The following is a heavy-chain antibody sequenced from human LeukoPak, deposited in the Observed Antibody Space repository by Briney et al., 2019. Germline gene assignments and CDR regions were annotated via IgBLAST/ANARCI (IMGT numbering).Heavy chain of an antibody. Sequence: KPSETLSLTCAVYGGSFSGYYWSWIRQPPGKGLEWIGEINHSGSTNYNPSLKSRVTISVDTSKNQFSLRLSSVTAADTAVYYCARASYSYDINGWVPFDYWGQGTLVTVSS. D-gene: IGHD3-22*01. J-gene: IGHJ4*02. V-gene: IGHV4-34*01. CDR3: ARASYSYDINGWVPFDY. CDR2: INHSGST. CDR1: GGSFSGYY.